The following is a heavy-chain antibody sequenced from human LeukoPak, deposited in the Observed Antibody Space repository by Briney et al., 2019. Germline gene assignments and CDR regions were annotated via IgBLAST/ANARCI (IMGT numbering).Heavy chain of an antibody. D-gene: IGHD2-15*01. J-gene: IGHJ3*02. CDR3: ARESCSGGSCPPVHAFDI. CDR2: ISYDGSNK. CDR1: GFTFSSYA. Sequence: GGSLRLSCAASGFTFSSYAMHWVRQAPGKGLEWVAFISYDGSNKYYADSVKGRFTISRDNSKNTLYLQMNSLRAEDTAVYYCARESCSGGSCPPVHAFDIWGQGTMVTVSS. V-gene: IGHV3-30-3*01.